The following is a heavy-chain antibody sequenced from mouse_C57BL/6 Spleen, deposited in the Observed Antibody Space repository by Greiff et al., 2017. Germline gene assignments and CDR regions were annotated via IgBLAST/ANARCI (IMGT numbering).Heavy chain of an antibody. V-gene: IGHV1-53*01. CDR3: ARDGDYAGTLYWYFDV. CDR2: INPSNGGT. D-gene: IGHD2-4*01. J-gene: IGHJ1*03. Sequence: VQLQQPGTELVKPGASVKLSCKASGYTFTSYWMHWVKQRPGQGLEWIGNINPSNGGTNYNEKFKSKATLTVDKSSSTAYMQLSSLTSEDSAVSYCARDGDYAGTLYWYFDVWGTGTTVTVSS. CDR1: GYTFTSYW.